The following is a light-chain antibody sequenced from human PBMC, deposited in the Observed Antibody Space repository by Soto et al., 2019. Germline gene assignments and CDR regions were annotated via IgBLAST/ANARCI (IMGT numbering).Light chain of an antibody. CDR2: EVT. Sequence: QSVLPQPASVSGSPGQSITISCTGTSSDVGGYKYVSWYKQTPGKAPKLMIFEVTSRPSGVSNRFSGSKSGNTASLTISGLQAEDEADYYCSSYTSSNSLVFGTGTKVTVL. CDR1: SSDVGGYKY. V-gene: IGLV2-14*01. J-gene: IGLJ1*01. CDR3: SSYTSSNSLV.